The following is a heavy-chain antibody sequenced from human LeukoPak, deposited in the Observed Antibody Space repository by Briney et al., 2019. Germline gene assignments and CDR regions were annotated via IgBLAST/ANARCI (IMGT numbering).Heavy chain of an antibody. J-gene: IGHJ4*02. D-gene: IGHD6-19*01. Sequence: GGSLRLSCAASGFTFSAYWMTWVLQAPGKGLAWVANIIEGGDVKYYVDSVKGRFTISRDNTKNSLYLQMTSLRADDTAVYYCARVGKNGWDFDHWGQGTLVTVSS. CDR1: GFTFSAYW. V-gene: IGHV3-7*01. CDR2: IIEGGDVK. CDR3: ARVGKNGWDFDH.